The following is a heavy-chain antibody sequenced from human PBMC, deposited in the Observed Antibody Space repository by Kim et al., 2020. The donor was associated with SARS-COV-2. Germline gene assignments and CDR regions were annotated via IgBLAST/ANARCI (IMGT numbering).Heavy chain of an antibody. Sequence: GGSLRLSCAASGFTVSSNYMSWVRQAPGKGLEWVSVIYSGGSTYYADSVKGRFTISRDNSKNTLYLQMNSLRAEDTAVYYCARVGPEYSSSSGSREYYYGMDVWGQGTTVTVSS. CDR2: IYSGGST. V-gene: IGHV3-53*01. D-gene: IGHD6-6*01. CDR3: ARVGPEYSSSSGSREYYYGMDV. CDR1: GFTVSSNY. J-gene: IGHJ6*02.